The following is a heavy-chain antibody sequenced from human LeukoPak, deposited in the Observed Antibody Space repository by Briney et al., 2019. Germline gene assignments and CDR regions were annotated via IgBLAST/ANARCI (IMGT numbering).Heavy chain of an antibody. Sequence: PSETLSLTCAVYGGSFSGYYWSWIRQAPGKGLEWVSVIYSGGSTYYADSVKGRFTISRDNSKNTLYLQMNSLRAEDTAVYYCAKDLDSSGYFIRWNFDYWGQGTLVTVSS. J-gene: IGHJ4*02. V-gene: IGHV3-53*01. CDR3: AKDLDSSGYFIRWNFDY. CDR2: IYSGGST. D-gene: IGHD3-22*01. CDR1: GGSFSGYY.